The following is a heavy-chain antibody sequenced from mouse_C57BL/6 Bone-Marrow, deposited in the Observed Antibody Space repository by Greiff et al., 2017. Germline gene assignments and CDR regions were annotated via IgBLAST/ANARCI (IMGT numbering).Heavy chain of an antibody. CDR1: GFTFSSYA. V-gene: IGHV5-4*01. Sequence: VQGVESGGGLVKPGGSLKLSCAASGFTFSSYAMSWVRQTPEKRLEWVATISDGGSYNYYPDHVKGRFTISRDNAKNNLYLQMSHLKSEDTAMYDCASAYDYEAWFAYWGQGTLVTVSA. CDR3: ASAYDYEAWFAY. J-gene: IGHJ3*01. CDR2: ISDGGSYN. D-gene: IGHD2-4*01.